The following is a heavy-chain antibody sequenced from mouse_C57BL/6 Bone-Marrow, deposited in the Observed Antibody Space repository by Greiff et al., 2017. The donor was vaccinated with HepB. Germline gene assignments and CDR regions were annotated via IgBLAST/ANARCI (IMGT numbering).Heavy chain of an antibody. CDR2: ISNLAYSI. Sequence: VQLKESGGGLVQPGGSLKLSCAASGFTFSDYGMAWVRQAPRKGPEWVAFISNLAYSIYYADTVTGRFTISRENAKNTLYMEMSSLRPEDTAMYYCARNDGITSVGGDFDVWGTGTTVTVSS. D-gene: IGHD1-1*01. V-gene: IGHV5-15*01. CDR3: ARNDGITSVGGDFDV. CDR1: GFTFSDYG. J-gene: IGHJ1*03.